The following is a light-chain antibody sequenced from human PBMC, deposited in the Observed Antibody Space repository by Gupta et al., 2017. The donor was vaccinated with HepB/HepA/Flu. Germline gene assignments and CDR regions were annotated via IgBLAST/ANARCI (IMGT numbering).Light chain of an antibody. CDR2: STS. Sequence: IQMTQSPSTLSASLGDTVTISCRASQSVHIYLSWYQQKPGKAPQVLVYSTSNLASGVPSRFRGSGSGTDFTLTINGVEPEDFATYYCLQTSTSPSFGTGTKVD. J-gene: IGKJ3*01. CDR1: QSVHIY. CDR3: LQTSTSPS. V-gene: IGKV1-39*01.